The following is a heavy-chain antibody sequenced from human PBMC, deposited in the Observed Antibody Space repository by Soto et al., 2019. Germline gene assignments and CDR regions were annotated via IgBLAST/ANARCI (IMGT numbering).Heavy chain of an antibody. CDR2: IDSNGSPI. V-gene: IGHV3-48*01. CDR1: GFTLSSYN. J-gene: IGHJ4*02. Sequence: QPGGSLRLSCAASGFTLSSYNMNWVRQAPGKGLEWVAYIDSNGSPIYXXXXXXXXXXXXXXXXXNSLYLQMNSLRVEDTAVYYCARVSRTAERYWGPGTLVTVSS. CDR3: ARVSRTAERY. D-gene: IGHD2-2*01.